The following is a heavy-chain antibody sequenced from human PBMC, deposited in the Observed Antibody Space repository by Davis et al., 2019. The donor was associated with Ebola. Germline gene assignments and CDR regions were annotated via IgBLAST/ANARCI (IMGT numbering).Heavy chain of an antibody. CDR1: GFPFSTYS. CDR3: ARALMTTVTTGNY. Sequence: PGGSLRLSCAASGFPFSTYSMNWVRQAPGKGLEWVSYISSSSSTIYYADSVKGRFTISRDNAKNSLYLQMNSLRDEDTAVYYCARALMTTVTTGNYWGQETLVTVSS. J-gene: IGHJ4*02. D-gene: IGHD4-11*01. CDR2: ISSSSSTI. V-gene: IGHV3-48*02.